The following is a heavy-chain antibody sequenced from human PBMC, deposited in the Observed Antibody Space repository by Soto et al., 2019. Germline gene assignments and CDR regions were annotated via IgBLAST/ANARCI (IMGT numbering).Heavy chain of an antibody. CDR1: GYTFTSYG. CDR3: ARVEAAAAHRYYYYYGMDV. Sequence: QVQLVQSGAEVKKPGASVKVSCKASGYTFTSYGISWVRQAPGQGLEWMGWISAYNGNTNYAQKLQGRVTMTTDTSTSTDYMERRSLRSDDTAVYYCARVEAAAAHRYYYYYGMDVWGQGTTVTVSS. D-gene: IGHD6-13*01. CDR2: ISAYNGNT. J-gene: IGHJ6*02. V-gene: IGHV1-18*01.